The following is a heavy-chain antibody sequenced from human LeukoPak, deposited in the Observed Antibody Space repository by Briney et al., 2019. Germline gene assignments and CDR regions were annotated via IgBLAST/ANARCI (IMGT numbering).Heavy chain of an antibody. Sequence: SETLSLTCTVSGGSISSSSYYWGWIRQPPGKGLEWIGSIYYSGSTYYNPSLKSRVTISVDTSKNQFSLKLSSVTAADTAVYYCARSGGSYFHYYYMDVWGKGTMVTISS. CDR1: GGSISSSSYY. D-gene: IGHD1-26*01. J-gene: IGHJ6*03. V-gene: IGHV4-39*07. CDR2: IYYSGST. CDR3: ARSGGSYFHYYYMDV.